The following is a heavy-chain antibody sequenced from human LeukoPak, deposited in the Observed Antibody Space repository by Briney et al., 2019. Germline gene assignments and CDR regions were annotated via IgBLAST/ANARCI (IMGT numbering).Heavy chain of an antibody. J-gene: IGHJ4*02. D-gene: IGHD3-3*01. Sequence: PSETLSLTCTVSGGSISSYYWSWIRQPAGKGLEWIGRIYTSGSTNYNPSLKSRVTMSVDTSKNQSSLKPSSVTAADTAVYYCARAIYEYDFWSGYYSEFDYWGQGTLVTVSS. CDR3: ARAIYEYDFWSGYYSEFDY. CDR1: GGSISSYY. CDR2: IYTSGST. V-gene: IGHV4-4*07.